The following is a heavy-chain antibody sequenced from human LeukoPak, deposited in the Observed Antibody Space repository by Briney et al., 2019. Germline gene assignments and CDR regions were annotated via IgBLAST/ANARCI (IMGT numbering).Heavy chain of an antibody. D-gene: IGHD1-26*01. V-gene: IGHV3-48*03. CDR1: GFTFSSYE. Sequence: PGGSLRLSCAASGFTFSSYEMNWVRQAPGKGLEWVSYISSSGSTIYYADSVKGRFTISRDNAKNSLYLQMNSLRAEDTAVYYCARERVGAINCWGQGTLVTVSS. J-gene: IGHJ4*02. CDR3: ARERVGAINC. CDR2: ISSSGSTI.